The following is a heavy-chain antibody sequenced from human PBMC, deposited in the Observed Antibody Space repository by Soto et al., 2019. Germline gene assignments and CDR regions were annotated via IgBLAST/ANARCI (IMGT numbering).Heavy chain of an antibody. D-gene: IGHD3-10*01. CDR1: GGSISSGGYY. V-gene: IGHV4-31*03. J-gene: IGHJ5*02. CDR3: ARAWVVRGVIIPNWFDP. CDR2: IYYSGST. Sequence: SETLSLTCTVSGGSISSGGYYWSWIRQHPGKGLEWIGYIYYSGSTYYNQSLKSRVTISVDTSKNQFSLKLSSVTAADTAAYYCARAWVVRGVIIPNWFDPWGQGTLVTVSS.